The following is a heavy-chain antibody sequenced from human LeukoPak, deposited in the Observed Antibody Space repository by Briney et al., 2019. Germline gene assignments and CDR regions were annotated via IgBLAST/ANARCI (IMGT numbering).Heavy chain of an antibody. Sequence: GGSLRLSCAASGFTFSTYAMSWVRQAPGKGLEWLSTIGGGGRDTFYADSVKGRFTASRDNSKNTLCLQMSSLRAEDTAVYFCAKNRGANYYNYYMDVWDKGTTVTVSS. CDR2: IGGGGRDT. CDR3: AKNRGANYYNYYMDV. V-gene: IGHV3-23*01. D-gene: IGHD4/OR15-4a*01. J-gene: IGHJ6*03. CDR1: GFTFSTYA.